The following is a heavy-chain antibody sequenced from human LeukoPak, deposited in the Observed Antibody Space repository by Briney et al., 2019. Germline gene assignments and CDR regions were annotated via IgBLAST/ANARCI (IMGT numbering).Heavy chain of an antibody. Sequence: SETLSLTCTVSGGSISSYYWSWVRQPPGKGLEWIGYIYHSGSTNYNPSLTSRVTISVDTSKNQFSLKLSSVTAADTAVYYCARDGYSGNDGLWGQGTLVTVSS. CDR2: IYHSGST. D-gene: IGHD5-12*01. CDR3: ARDGYSGNDGL. CDR1: GGSISSYY. V-gene: IGHV4-59*01. J-gene: IGHJ4*02.